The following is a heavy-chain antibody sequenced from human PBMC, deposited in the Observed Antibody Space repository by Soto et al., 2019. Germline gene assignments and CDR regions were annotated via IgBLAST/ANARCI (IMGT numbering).Heavy chain of an antibody. CDR1: GGTFSSYT. V-gene: IGHV1-69*02. D-gene: IGHD2-15*01. Sequence: QVQLVQSGAEVKKPGSSVKVSCKASGGTFSSYTISWVRQAPGQGLEWMGRIIPILGIANYAQKFQGRVKITADKSTSTAYMELSSLRSEDTAVYYCAMEGYCSGGSCYSVYFLDYWGQGTLVTVSS. CDR3: AMEGYCSGGSCYSVYFLDY. CDR2: IIPILGIA. J-gene: IGHJ4*02.